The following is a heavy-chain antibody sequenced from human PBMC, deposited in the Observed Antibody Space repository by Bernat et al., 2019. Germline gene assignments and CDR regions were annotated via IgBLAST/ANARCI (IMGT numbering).Heavy chain of an antibody. Sequence: EVQLLESGGGLVQAGGSLRLSCAASGFTFSSFAMSWVRQAPGRGLEWVSAIRDNGAGTYYAESVKGRFTISRDNSKNTLSLQMNTLRAEDTAVYYCAKRWGERLSTFDFWGQGKMVTVSS. CDR1: GFTFSSFA. D-gene: IGHD1-1*01. CDR3: AKRWGERLSTFDF. V-gene: IGHV3-23*01. J-gene: IGHJ3*01. CDR2: IRDNGAGT.